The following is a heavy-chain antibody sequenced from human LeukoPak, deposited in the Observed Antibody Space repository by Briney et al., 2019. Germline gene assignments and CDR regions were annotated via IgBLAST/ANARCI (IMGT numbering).Heavy chain of an antibody. V-gene: IGHV4-39*01. CDR2: AFYSGDT. Sequence: PSETLSLTCTVSGGSIIGSTYYWGWIRQPPGKGLEWIGSAFYSGDTYYKSSLKSRVTISVDTSKNQCSVKLGSVTGADTAVYYCGRLRGAMTTVTSNFDSWGQGTLVTVSS. CDR3: GRLRGAMTTVTSNFDS. J-gene: IGHJ4*02. D-gene: IGHD4-17*01. CDR1: GGSIIGSTYY.